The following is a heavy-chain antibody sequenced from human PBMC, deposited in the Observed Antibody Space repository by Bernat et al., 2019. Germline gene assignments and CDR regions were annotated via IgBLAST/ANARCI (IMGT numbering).Heavy chain of an antibody. CDR2: ISYDGSNK. V-gene: IGHV3-30*01. D-gene: IGHD3-16*02. CDR3: ARAWAIRGHYDYIWGSYRGKFDY. Sequence: QVQLVESGGGVVQPGRSLRLSCAASGFTFSSYAMHWVRQAPGKGLEWVAVISYDGSNKYYADSVKGRFTISRDNSKNTLYLQMNSLRAEDTAVYYCARAWAIRGHYDYIWGSYRGKFDYWGQGTLVTVSS. CDR1: GFTFSSYA. J-gene: IGHJ4*02.